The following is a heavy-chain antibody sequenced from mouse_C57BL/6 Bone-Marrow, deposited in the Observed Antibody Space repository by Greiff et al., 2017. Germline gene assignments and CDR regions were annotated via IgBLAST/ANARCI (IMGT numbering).Heavy chain of an antibody. CDR3: AREESYVYDGAWFAY. CDR2: IDPSDSYT. Sequence: QVQLQQPGAELVMPGASVKLSCKASGYTFTSYWMHWVKQRPGQGLEWIGEIDPSDSYTNYNQKFKGKSTLTVDKSSSTAYMQLSSLTSEDSAVYYCAREESYVYDGAWFAYWGQGTLVTVSA. D-gene: IGHD2-2*01. CDR1: GYTFTSYW. J-gene: IGHJ3*01. V-gene: IGHV1-69*01.